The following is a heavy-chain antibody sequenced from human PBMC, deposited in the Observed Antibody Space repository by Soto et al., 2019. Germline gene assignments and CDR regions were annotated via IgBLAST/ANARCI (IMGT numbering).Heavy chain of an antibody. Sequence: GGSLRLSCAASWFTFSVSAMHWVRQPSGKGLEWVGRIRSRAGNYATAYAASVKGRFTISRDDSKNTTYLQISSLITEDTAVYYCAKLLPSAGGYLFGYWGQGTLVTVSS. CDR1: WFTFSVSA. D-gene: IGHD3-22*01. CDR3: AKLLPSAGGYLFGY. CDR2: IRSRAGNYAT. J-gene: IGHJ4*02. V-gene: IGHV3-73*01.